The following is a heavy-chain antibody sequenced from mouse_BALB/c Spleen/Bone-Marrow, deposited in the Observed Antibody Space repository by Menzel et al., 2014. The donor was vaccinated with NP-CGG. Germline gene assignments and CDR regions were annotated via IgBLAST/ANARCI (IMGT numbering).Heavy chain of an antibody. D-gene: IGHD4-1*01. J-gene: IGHJ4*01. CDR2: INPSSGYT. V-gene: IGHV1-4*01. Sequence: QVQLQQSGAELARPGASVKMSCKASGYSFTSYTMHWVKQRPGQGLEWIGYINPSSGYTNYNQKFKDKATLTADKSSTTAYMQLSSLTSEDSAVHYCVRKLGPGYAMDYWGQGTSVTVSS. CDR1: GYSFTSYT. CDR3: VRKLGPGYAMDY.